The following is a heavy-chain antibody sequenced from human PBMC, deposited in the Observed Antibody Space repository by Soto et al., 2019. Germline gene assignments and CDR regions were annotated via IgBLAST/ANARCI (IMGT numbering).Heavy chain of an antibody. D-gene: IGHD3-3*02. CDR1: GYTFSSYA. CDR3: AVSGLNYYYYYYMDV. Sequence: QVQLVQSGAEVKKPGASVKVSCKASGYTFSSYAISWVRQAPGQGLEWMGWISVYNGNTNYAQKVQGRVTMTTDTSTSTAYMELRSLRSDDTAVYYCAVSGLNYYYYYYMDVWGKGTTVTVSS. CDR2: ISVYNGNT. V-gene: IGHV1-18*01. J-gene: IGHJ6*03.